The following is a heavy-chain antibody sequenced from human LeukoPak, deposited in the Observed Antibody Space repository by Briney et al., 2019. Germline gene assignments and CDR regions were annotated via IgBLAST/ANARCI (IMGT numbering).Heavy chain of an antibody. Sequence: ASVKVSCKVSGYTLTELSMHWVRQAPGKGLEWMGGFDPEDGETIYAQKFQGRVTMTEDTSTDTAYMELSSLRSEDTAVNYCATDSEWLLSFDYWGQGTLVTVSS. D-gene: IGHD3-3*01. CDR3: ATDSEWLLSFDY. J-gene: IGHJ4*02. V-gene: IGHV1-24*01. CDR1: GYTLTELS. CDR2: FDPEDGET.